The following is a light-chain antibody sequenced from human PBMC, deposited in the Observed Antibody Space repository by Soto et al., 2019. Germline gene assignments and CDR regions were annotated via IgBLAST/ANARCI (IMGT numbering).Light chain of an antibody. CDR1: QSISSF. J-gene: IGKJ1*01. V-gene: IGKV1-39*01. CDR3: QQIYSTPLT. Sequence: DIQMTQSPSSLSASIGDRVTLTCRASQSISSFLNWYQEKPGKAPKPLIYAASSLQRGVPSRFSGSGSGTDFTLTISSLQPEDFATYYCQQIYSTPLTFGQGTKVEIK. CDR2: AAS.